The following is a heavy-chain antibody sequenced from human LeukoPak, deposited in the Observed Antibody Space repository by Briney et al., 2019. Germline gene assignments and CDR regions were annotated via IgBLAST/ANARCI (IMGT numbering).Heavy chain of an antibody. CDR3: ARGSWAGYGGNPVEFDP. CDR2: IYNSGST. V-gene: IGHV4-59*01. CDR1: GGSISSYY. D-gene: IGHD4-23*01. J-gene: IGHJ5*02. Sequence: SETLSLTCTVSGGSISSYYWSWIRQPPGEGLEWIGYIYNSGSTNYNPSLKSRVTISVDTSKNRFSLKLSSVTAADTAVYYCARGSWAGYGGNPVEFDPWGQGTLVTVSS.